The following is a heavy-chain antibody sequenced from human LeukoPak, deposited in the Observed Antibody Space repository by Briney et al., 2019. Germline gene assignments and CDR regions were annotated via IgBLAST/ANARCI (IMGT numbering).Heavy chain of an antibody. D-gene: IGHD1-26*01. CDR1: GFNFSTYA. J-gene: IGHJ4*02. Sequence: GGSLRLSCTASGFNFSTYAMHWVRQAPGKGLEYVSAINNNGGSTFYVNSVKGRFTISRDNSRNTLYLQMGSLRPEDMAVYYCARRGWDLSYFDYWGQGTLVTVSS. V-gene: IGHV3-64*01. CDR2: INNNGGST. CDR3: ARRGWDLSYFDY.